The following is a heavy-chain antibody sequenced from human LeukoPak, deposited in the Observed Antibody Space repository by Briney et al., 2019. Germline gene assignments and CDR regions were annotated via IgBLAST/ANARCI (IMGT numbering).Heavy chain of an antibody. CDR1: GGSISSYY. CDR2: IYTSGST. CDR3: ARHGSVAATPTWFDP. J-gene: IGHJ5*02. V-gene: IGHV4-4*08. Sequence: SEALSLTCTVSGGSISSYYWSWIRQPPGKGLEWIGYIYTSGSTNYNPSLKSRVTISVDTSKNQFSLKLSSVTAADTAVYYCARHGSVAATPTWFDPWGQGTLVTVSS. D-gene: IGHD2-15*01.